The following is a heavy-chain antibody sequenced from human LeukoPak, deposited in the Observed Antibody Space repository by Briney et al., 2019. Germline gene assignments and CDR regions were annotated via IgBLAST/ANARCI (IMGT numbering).Heavy chain of an antibody. CDR3: AKLGGRTGSDI. V-gene: IGHV3-9*01. D-gene: IGHD1-14*01. CDR2: ISWNSGSI. Sequence: GGSLRLSCVASGFTFSSLAMSWVRQAPGKGLEWVSGISWNSGSIGYADSVKGRFTISRDNAKNSLYLQMNSLRAEDTALYYCAKLGGRTGSDIWGQGTMVTVSS. J-gene: IGHJ3*02. CDR1: GFTFSSLA.